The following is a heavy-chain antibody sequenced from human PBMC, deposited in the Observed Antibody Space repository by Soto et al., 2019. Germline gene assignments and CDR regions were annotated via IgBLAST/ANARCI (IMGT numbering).Heavy chain of an antibody. V-gene: IGHV1-69*13. D-gene: IGHD1-20*01. J-gene: IGHJ6*02. Sequence: SVKVSCKASGGAFSSYAISWVRQAPGQGLEWMGGIIPIFGTANYAQKFQGRVTITADESTSTAYMELSSLRSEDAGLYYCARDKITPGGHFFQFGMDVWGQGTTVTVSS. CDR1: GGAFSSYA. CDR3: ARDKITPGGHFFQFGMDV. CDR2: IIPIFGTA.